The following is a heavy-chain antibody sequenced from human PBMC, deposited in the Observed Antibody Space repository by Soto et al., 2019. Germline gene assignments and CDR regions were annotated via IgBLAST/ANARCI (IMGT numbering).Heavy chain of an antibody. Sequence: GGSLRLSCTASGFTFGDYAMSWFRQAPGKGLEWVGFIRSKAYGGTTEYAASVKGRFTISRDDSKSIAYLQMNSLKTEDTAMYYCTTDSYNTTITVRFDYWGHGSLVTVSS. J-gene: IGHJ4*01. CDR3: TTDSYNTTITVRFDY. V-gene: IGHV3-49*03. CDR2: IRSKAYGGTT. CDR1: GFTFGDYA. D-gene: IGHD1-26*01.